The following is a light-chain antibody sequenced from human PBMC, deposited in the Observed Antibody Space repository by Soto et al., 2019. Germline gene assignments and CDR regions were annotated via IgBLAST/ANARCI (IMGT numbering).Light chain of an antibody. J-gene: IGKJ1*01. V-gene: IGKV3-15*01. CDR1: QSVSSN. CDR3: QQYNNWPQGT. Sequence: EIVMTQSPATLSVSPGERATLSCRASQSVSSNLAWYQQKPGQAPRLLIYGASTRATGIPARFSGSGSGTEFTLTISSLQSEDFAVYYCQQYNNWPQGTFGQGTKVDI. CDR2: GAS.